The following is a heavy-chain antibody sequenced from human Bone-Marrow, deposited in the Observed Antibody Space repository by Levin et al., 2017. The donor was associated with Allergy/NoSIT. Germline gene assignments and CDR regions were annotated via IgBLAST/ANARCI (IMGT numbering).Heavy chain of an antibody. CDR2: ISYDGSNK. D-gene: IGHD6-13*01. Sequence: SCAASGFTFSSYAMHWVRQAPGKGLEWVAVISYDGSNKYYADSVKGRFTISRDNSKNTLYLQMNSLRAEDTAVYYCASSRIAAAVIQRGNGMDVWGQGTTVTVSS. CDR3: ASSRIAAAVIQRGNGMDV. J-gene: IGHJ6*02. V-gene: IGHV3-30*04. CDR1: GFTFSSYA.